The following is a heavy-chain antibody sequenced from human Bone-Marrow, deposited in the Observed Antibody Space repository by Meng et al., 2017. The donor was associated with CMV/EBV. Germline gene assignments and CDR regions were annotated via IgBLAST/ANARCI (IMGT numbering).Heavy chain of an antibody. CDR3: ARDQRFLESHYYYNGMDV. V-gene: IGHV4-59*01. D-gene: IGHD3-3*01. J-gene: IGHJ6*02. Sequence: GSLRLSCTVSGASISSYYWSWIRQPPGKGLEWIGYSYFSGSTNYNPSLKSRITISVDTSKNQFSLKMSSVTAADTAVYYCARDQRFLESHYYYNGMDVWGQGTTVAASS. CDR2: SYFSGST. CDR1: GASISSYY.